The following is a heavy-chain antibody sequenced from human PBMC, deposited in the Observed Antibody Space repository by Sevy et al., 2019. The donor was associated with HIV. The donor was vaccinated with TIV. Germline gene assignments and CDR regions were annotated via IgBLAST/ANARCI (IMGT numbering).Heavy chain of an antibody. V-gene: IGHV3-48*01. CDR3: ATDGLTEYSGSWFGIDY. D-gene: IGHD6-13*01. CDR1: GFTFSSYS. J-gene: IGHJ4*02. Sequence: GGSLRLSCAASGFTFSSYSMNWVRQAPGKGLEWVSYITSSSSNIYYADSVKGRFTASRDNAKNSLYLQMNSLRADDTAVYYCATDGLTEYSGSWFGIDYWGQGTLVTVSS. CDR2: ITSSSSNI.